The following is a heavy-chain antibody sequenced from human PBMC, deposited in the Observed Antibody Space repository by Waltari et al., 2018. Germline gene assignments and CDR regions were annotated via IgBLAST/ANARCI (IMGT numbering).Heavy chain of an antibody. CDR2: IKQDGSEN. CDR3: ARDGISSTQSGYFDY. J-gene: IGHJ4*02. V-gene: IGHV3-7*01. CDR1: GFTFSSYW. D-gene: IGHD6-13*01. Sequence: EVQMVESGGGLVQPGGSLRLSCAASGFTFSSYWMTWVRQAPGKGGGWVANIKQDGSENDYVDSVKGRFTISRDEAKNSLYLQMNSLRNEDTAVYFCARDGISSTQSGYFDYWGQGVLVTVSS.